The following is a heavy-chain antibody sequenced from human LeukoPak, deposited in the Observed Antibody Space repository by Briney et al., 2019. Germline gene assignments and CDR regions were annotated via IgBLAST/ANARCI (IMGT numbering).Heavy chain of an antibody. J-gene: IGHJ4*02. CDR2: ITSSGNTI. CDR1: GFTFSSYE. V-gene: IGHV3-48*03. Sequence: PGGSLRLSCAASGFTFSSYEMNWLRQAPGKGLEWVSYITSSGNTIYYADSVKGRFTISRDNAKNSLYLQMNSLRAEDTAVYYCARLTTMTTTGGPFDYWGQGTLVTVSS. D-gene: IGHD4-17*01. CDR3: ARLTTMTTTGGPFDY.